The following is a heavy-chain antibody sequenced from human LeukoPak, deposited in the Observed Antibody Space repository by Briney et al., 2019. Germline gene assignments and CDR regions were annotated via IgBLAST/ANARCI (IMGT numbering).Heavy chain of an antibody. J-gene: IGHJ5*02. CDR2: INHSGST. D-gene: IGHD2-15*01. CDR1: GGSFSGYY. CDR3: ARVQSRCSGGSCYRRTAESGSFTINWFDP. Sequence: PSETLSLTCAVYGGSFSGYYWSWIRQPPGKGLEWIGEINHSGSTNYNPSLKSRVTISVDTSKNQFSLKLSSVTAADTAVYYCARVQSRCSGGSCYRRTAESGSFTINWFDPWGQGTLVTVSS. V-gene: IGHV4-34*01.